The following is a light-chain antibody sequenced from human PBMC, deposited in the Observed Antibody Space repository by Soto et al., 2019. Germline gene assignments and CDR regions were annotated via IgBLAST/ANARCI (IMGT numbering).Light chain of an antibody. CDR1: QGIRND. V-gene: IGKV1-17*01. Sequence: DIQMTQSPSSLSASVGDRVTITCRASQGIRNDLGWYQQKPGKAPKRLIYAASSLQSGVPSRYSGSGFWTEFTLTVSSLQHEDFANYYCRQHNTFPLTFGGGTKVEI. CDR3: RQHNTFPLT. CDR2: AAS. J-gene: IGKJ4*01.